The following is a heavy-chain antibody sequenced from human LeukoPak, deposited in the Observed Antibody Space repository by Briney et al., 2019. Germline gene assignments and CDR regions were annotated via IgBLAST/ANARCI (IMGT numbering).Heavy chain of an antibody. V-gene: IGHV3-30*03. J-gene: IGHJ4*02. Sequence: GGSLRLSCAASGFTFSSYGMHWVRQAPGKGLEWVTVISYDGSNKYYADSVKGRFTISRDNSKNTLFLQMNSLRAEDTAVYYCARDGTGSNSGWYIHWGQGALVTVSS. CDR3: ARDGTGSNSGWYIH. D-gene: IGHD6-19*01. CDR2: ISYDGSNK. CDR1: GFTFSSYG.